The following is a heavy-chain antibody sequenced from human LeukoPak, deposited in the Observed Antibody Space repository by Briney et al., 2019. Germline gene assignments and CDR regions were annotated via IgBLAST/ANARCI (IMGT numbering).Heavy chain of an antibody. CDR3: AVTIAARHFDY. J-gene: IGHJ4*02. CDR2: ISAYNGNT. CDR1: GYTFTSYG. D-gene: IGHD6-6*01. Sequence: ASVKLSCKSSGYTFTSYGISWVRQAPGQGLELMGWISAYNGNTNYAQKLQGRVTMTTDTSTSTAYMELRSLRSDDTAVYYCAVTIAARHFDYWGQGTLVTVTS. V-gene: IGHV1-18*01.